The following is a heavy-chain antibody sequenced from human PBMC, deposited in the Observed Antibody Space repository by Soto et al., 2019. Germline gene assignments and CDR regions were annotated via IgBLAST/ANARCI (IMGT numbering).Heavy chain of an antibody. CDR1: GFTFSSYA. V-gene: IGHV3-23*01. CDR3: AKDTFWSGYYSFDY. D-gene: IGHD3-3*01. CDR2: ISGSGGST. Sequence: PGGSLRLSCAASGFTFSSYAMSWVRQAPGKGLEWVSAISGSGGSTYYADSVKGRFTIPRDNSKNTLYLQMNSLRAEDTAVYYCAKDTFWSGYYSFDYWVQGTLVTVSS. J-gene: IGHJ4*02.